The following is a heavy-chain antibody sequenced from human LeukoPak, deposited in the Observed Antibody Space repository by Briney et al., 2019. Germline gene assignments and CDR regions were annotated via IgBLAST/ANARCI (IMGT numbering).Heavy chain of an antibody. D-gene: IGHD6-19*01. CDR2: IGIRGDT. CDR1: GFTFIDYD. Sequence: GGSLRLSCAASGFTFIDYDMHWVRQVIGKGLEWVSAIGIRGDTHYSGYVKGRFTISRENAESSSYLQMSSLRAEDTAVYYCARGGIQVSGIDEFDYWGQGTLVTVSS. CDR3: ARGGIQVSGIDEFDY. V-gene: IGHV3-13*01. J-gene: IGHJ4*02.